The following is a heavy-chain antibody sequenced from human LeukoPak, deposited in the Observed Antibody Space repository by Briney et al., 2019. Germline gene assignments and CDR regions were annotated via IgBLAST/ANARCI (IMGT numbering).Heavy chain of an antibody. D-gene: IGHD6-19*01. J-gene: IGHJ3*02. V-gene: IGHV3-21*01. CDR3: ARHRYSSGWFSLGAFDI. CDR1: GFTFSNSI. Sequence: SGGSLRLSCAASGFTFSNSIMNWVRQAPGKGLEWVSSMISSSSYIYYADSVKGRFTISRDNAKNSLYLQMNSLRAEDTAVYYCARHRYSSGWFSLGAFDIWGQGTMVTVSS. CDR2: MISSSSYI.